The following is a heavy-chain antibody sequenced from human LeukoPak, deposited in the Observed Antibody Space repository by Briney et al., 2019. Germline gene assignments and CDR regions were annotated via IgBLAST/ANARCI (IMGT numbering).Heavy chain of an antibody. CDR3: ARVADPYSGSYFDY. J-gene: IGHJ4*02. CDR2: ISAYNGNT. D-gene: IGHD1-26*01. CDR1: GYTFISYG. V-gene: IGHV1-18*01. Sequence: GASVKVSCKASGYTFISYGISWVRQAPGQGLEWMGWISAYNGNTNYAQKLQGRVTMTTDTSTSTAYMELRSLGSDDTAVYYCARVADPYSGSYFDYWGQGTLVTVSS.